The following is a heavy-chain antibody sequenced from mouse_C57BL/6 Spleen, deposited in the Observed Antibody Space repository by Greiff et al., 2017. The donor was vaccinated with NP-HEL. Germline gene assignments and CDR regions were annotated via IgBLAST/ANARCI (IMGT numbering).Heavy chain of an antibody. CDR2: INPNNGGT. CDR1: GYTFTDYY. J-gene: IGHJ2*01. V-gene: IGHV1-26*01. CDR3: AISDSSGPFDY. Sequence: VQLQQSGPELVKPGASVKISCKASGYTFTDYYMNWVKQSHGKSLEWIGDINPNNGGTSYNQKFKGKATLTVDKSSSTAYMELRSLTSEDSAVYYCAISDSSGPFDYWGQGTTLTVSS. D-gene: IGHD3-2*02.